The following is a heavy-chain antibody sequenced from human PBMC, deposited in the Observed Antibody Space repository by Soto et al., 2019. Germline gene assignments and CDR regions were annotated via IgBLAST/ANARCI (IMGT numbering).Heavy chain of an antibody. V-gene: IGHV3-33*01. CDR2: IWNDGNGY. J-gene: IGHJ6*02. CDR1: GFTFNNYG. D-gene: IGHD6-13*01. Sequence: QVQLVESGGGVVQPGRSLRLSCAASGFTFNNYGMHWVRQAPGKGLEWVAVIWNDGNGYYYANSVKGRFTISRDNSKNTLYLQMSSLRVEDTAVYYCARRQISPPTRGAASARGGMDVWGLGTTVTVSS. CDR3: ARRQISPPTRGAASARGGMDV.